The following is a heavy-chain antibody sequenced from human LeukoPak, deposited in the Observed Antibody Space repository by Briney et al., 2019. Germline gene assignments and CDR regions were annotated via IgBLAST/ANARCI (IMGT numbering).Heavy chain of an antibody. CDR1: GGSISSSSYY. J-gene: IGHJ4*02. CDR2: INHSGST. Sequence: SETLSLTCTVSGGSISSSSYYWSWIRQPPGKGLEWIGEINHSGSTNYNPSLKSRVTISVDTSKNQFSLKLSSVTAADTAVYYCARGRTTVTFSVPGTDQGVPEPTNDYWGQGTLVTVSS. V-gene: IGHV4-39*07. D-gene: IGHD4-17*01. CDR3: ARGRTTVTFSVPGTDQGVPEPTNDY.